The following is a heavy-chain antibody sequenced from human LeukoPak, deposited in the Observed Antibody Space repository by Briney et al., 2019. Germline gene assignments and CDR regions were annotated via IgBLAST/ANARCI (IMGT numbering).Heavy chain of an antibody. J-gene: IGHJ4*02. Sequence: SETLSLTCAVYGGSFSGYYWSWIRQPPGKGLEWIGEINHSGSTNYNPSLKSRVTISVDTSKNQFSLKLSSVTAADTAVYYCAREATLEWLSHFDYWGQGTLVTVSS. D-gene: IGHD3-3*01. CDR3: AREATLEWLSHFDY. CDR1: GGSFSGYY. CDR2: INHSGST. V-gene: IGHV4-34*01.